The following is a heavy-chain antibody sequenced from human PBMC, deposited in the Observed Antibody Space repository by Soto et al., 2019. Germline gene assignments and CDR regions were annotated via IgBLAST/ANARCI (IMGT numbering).Heavy chain of an antibody. CDR3: ARVLTKRQYSSSSGFDY. Sequence: GGSLRLSCAASGFTFSSYSMNWVRQAPGKGLEWVSSISSSSSYIYYADSVKGRFTISRDNAKNSLYLQMNSLRAEDTAVYYCARVLTKRQYSSSSGFDYWGQGTLVTVSS. J-gene: IGHJ4*02. D-gene: IGHD6-6*01. CDR1: GFTFSSYS. CDR2: ISSSSSYI. V-gene: IGHV3-21*01.